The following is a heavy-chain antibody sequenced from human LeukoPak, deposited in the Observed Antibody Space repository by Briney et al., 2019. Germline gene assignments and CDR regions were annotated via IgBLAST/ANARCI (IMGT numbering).Heavy chain of an antibody. Sequence: GESLKISCKGSGYSFTSYWIGWVRQMPGKGLEWMGIIYPGDSDTRHSPSFQGQVTISADKSISTAYLQWSSLKASDTAMYYCASPVHNYYYGMDVWGQGTTVTVSS. J-gene: IGHJ6*02. CDR1: GYSFTSYW. CDR2: IYPGDSDT. D-gene: IGHD6-6*01. V-gene: IGHV5-51*01. CDR3: ASPVHNYYYGMDV.